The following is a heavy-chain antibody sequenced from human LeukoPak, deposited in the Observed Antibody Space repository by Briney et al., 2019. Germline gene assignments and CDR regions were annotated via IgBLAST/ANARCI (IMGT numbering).Heavy chain of an antibody. Sequence: PGGSLRLSCAASGFTFSSYAMSWVRQVPGKGLEWVSAISGSGGSTYYADSVKGRFTISRDNSKNTLYLQMNSLRAEDTAVYYCAKQNNPYDSSGPADYWGQGTLVTVSS. CDR2: ISGSGGST. CDR1: GFTFSSYA. D-gene: IGHD3-22*01. CDR3: AKQNNPYDSSGPADY. J-gene: IGHJ4*02. V-gene: IGHV3-23*01.